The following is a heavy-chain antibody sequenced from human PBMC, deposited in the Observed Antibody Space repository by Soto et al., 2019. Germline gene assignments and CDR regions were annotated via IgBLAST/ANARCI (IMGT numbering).Heavy chain of an antibody. V-gene: IGHV1-2*02. CDR1: GYTFTGYY. D-gene: IGHD6-19*01. CDR3: ARDSSGWYWFDP. Sequence: ASVKVSCKASGYTFTGYYMHWVRQAPGQGLEWMGWINPNSGGTNYAQKFQGRVTMTRDTSISTAYMELSRLRSDDTAVYYCARDSSGWYWFDPWGQGTLVTAPQ. CDR2: INPNSGGT. J-gene: IGHJ5*02.